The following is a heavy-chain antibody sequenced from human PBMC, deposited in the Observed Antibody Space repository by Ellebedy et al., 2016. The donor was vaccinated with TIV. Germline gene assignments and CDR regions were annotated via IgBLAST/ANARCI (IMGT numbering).Heavy chain of an antibody. J-gene: IGHJ5*02. V-gene: IGHV4-39*01. Sequence: MPSETLSLTCTVSDGSISSSNFFWGWMRQPPGKTLEWIGSISYSGGTYYTPSLKSRVTISVDTSKNQFSLKLSSVTAADTAVYYCARHPDSSNWYMVWWFDPWGQGTLVTVSS. CDR1: DGSISSSNFF. CDR2: ISYSGGT. D-gene: IGHD6-13*01. CDR3: ARHPDSSNWYMVWWFDP.